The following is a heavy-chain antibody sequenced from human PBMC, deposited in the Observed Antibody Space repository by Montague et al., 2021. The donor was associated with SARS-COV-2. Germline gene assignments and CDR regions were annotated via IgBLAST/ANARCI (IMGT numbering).Heavy chain of an antibody. Sequence: SETLSLTCTVSGASVNASYWSWIRQPPGQGLEWIGYIHNSGTTNYKPSLRRRITMSVDTSKNEFSLRLRSVTAADTAVYYCARTRGAYDSGWYNWFDPWGQGALVTVSS. CDR3: ARTRGAYDSGWYNWFDP. D-gene: IGHD5-12*01. V-gene: IGHV4-59*02. CDR1: GASVNASY. J-gene: IGHJ5*02. CDR2: IHNSGTT.